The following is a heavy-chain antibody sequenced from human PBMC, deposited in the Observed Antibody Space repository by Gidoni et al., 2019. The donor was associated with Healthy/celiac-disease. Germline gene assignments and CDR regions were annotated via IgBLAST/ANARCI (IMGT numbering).Heavy chain of an antibody. CDR1: GFTFSSYG. CDR3: ARGVAGIYFDY. D-gene: IGHD6-19*01. CDR2: ISYDGSNK. J-gene: IGHJ4*02. Sequence: QVQLVESGGGVVQPGRSLRLSCAASGFTFSSYGMHWVRQAPGKGLEWVAVISYDGSNKYYADSVKGRFTISRDNSKNTLYLQMNSLRAEDTAVYYCARGVAGIYFDYWGQGTLVTVSS. V-gene: IGHV3-30*03.